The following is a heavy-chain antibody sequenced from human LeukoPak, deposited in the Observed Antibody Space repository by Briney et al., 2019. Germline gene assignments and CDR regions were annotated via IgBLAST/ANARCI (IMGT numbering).Heavy chain of an antibody. CDR1: GYTFISNY. V-gene: IGHV1-46*01. J-gene: IGHJ5*02. CDR2: INPSGGSP. D-gene: IGHD2-2*01. Sequence: ASVKVSCKAYGYTFISNYLNWVRQAPGQGLEWLGIINPSGGSPSYAQKFQGRVTMTRDMSTSTVYMTLSSLKSEDTAVYYCARGGQVAPQPGNWFDPWGQGTLVTVSS. CDR3: ARGGQVAPQPGNWFDP.